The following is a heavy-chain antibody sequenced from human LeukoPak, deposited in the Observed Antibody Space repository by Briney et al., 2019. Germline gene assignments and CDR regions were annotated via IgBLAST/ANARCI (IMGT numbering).Heavy chain of an antibody. Sequence: GGSLRLSCSASGFTFSNYAMTWVRQAPGQGLEWVSTISRSGDKTYYAASVEGRFTISRDNSKNTLYLQMNSLRAADTAIYYCARFCGPSTCYSGFDSWGQGTLVTVSS. CDR3: ARFCGPSTCYSGFDS. CDR2: ISRSGDKT. V-gene: IGHV3-23*01. D-gene: IGHD2-15*01. J-gene: IGHJ4*02. CDR1: GFTFSNYA.